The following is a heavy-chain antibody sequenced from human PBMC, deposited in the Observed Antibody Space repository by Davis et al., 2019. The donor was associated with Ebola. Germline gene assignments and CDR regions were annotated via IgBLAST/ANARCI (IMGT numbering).Heavy chain of an antibody. CDR1: GFIFRSYV. CDR3: ARHVYGDFWYFDL. Sequence: GESLKISCAASGFIFRSYVMSWVRQAPGKGLEWVSTLGTSADTYYADSVKGRFTISRDNSKNTVYLQTNSLRAEDTAVYYCARHVYGDFWYFDLWGRGTRVTVSS. D-gene: IGHD4-17*01. CDR2: LGTSADT. J-gene: IGHJ2*01. V-gene: IGHV3-23*01.